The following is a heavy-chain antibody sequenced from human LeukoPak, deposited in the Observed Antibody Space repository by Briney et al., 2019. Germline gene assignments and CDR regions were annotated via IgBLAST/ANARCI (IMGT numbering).Heavy chain of an antibody. V-gene: IGHV1-69*13. CDR3: ARDLGYGDSLGY. CDR2: IIPIFGTA. CDR1: GGTFSSYA. D-gene: IGHD4-17*01. Sequence: SVRVSCKASGGTFSSYAISWVRQAPGQGLEWMGGIIPIFGTANYAQKFQGRVTITADESTSTAYMELSSLRSEDTAVYYCARDLGYGDSLGYWGQGTLVTVSS. J-gene: IGHJ4*02.